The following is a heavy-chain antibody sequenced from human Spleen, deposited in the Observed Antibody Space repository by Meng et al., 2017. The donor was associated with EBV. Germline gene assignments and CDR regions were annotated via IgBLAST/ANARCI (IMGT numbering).Heavy chain of an antibody. J-gene: IGHJ4*02. Sequence: QVKRQGAVPNLVKPSGTLSLTCECSGGSFNNNNWWSWVRQPPGKGLEWIGEIYHSGSTNYNPSLKSRVTISVDESKNQFSLRLTSVTDADTAVYYCSRWDSTGYYSDYWGQGTLVTVSS. D-gene: IGHD3-22*01. CDR2: IYHSGST. CDR1: GGSFNNNNW. V-gene: IGHV4-4*02. CDR3: SRWDSTGYYSDY.